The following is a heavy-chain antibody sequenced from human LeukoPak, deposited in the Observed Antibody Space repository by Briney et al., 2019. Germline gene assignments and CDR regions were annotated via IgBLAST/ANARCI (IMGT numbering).Heavy chain of an antibody. CDR1: GFTFSNYW. CDR3: ARGRGSWYGVYFDY. CDR2: IKRDGREK. Sequence: GGSLRLSCAASGFTFSNYWMAWVRQAPGKGLEWVANIKRDGREKYYVDSVKGRFTISRDNAKNSLYLQMNSLRTEDTAVYYCARGRGSWYGVYFDYWGQGTLVTVSS. J-gene: IGHJ4*02. D-gene: IGHD6-13*01. V-gene: IGHV3-7*01.